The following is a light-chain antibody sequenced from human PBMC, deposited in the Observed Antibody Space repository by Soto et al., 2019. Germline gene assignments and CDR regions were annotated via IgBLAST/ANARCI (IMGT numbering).Light chain of an antibody. CDR3: QQYNDLST. CDR1: QNIGDW. J-gene: IGKJ4*01. V-gene: IGKV1-5*03. Sequence: DIQMTQSPSTLSASVGDRVTIACRARQNIGDWLAWYQQKPGKAPNLLIYKASTLESGVPSRFSGSGSGTEFTLAISSLQPEDFATYYCQQYNDLSTFGGGTKVEI. CDR2: KAS.